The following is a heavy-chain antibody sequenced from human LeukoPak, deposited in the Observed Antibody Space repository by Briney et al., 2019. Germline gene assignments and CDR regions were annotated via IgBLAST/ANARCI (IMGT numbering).Heavy chain of an antibody. CDR1: GFTFSTYW. CDR2: IKQDAREK. CDR3: ARAPGYGAAYYFDY. V-gene: IGHV3-7*01. Sequence: GGSLRLSCAASGFTFSTYWMSWVRQAPGKGLEWVANIKQDAREKYYVDSVKGRFTIARDNAKNSLTLQMNSLRAEDTAVYYCARAPGYGAAYYFDYWGQGTLVTVSS. J-gene: IGHJ4*02. D-gene: IGHD1-1*01.